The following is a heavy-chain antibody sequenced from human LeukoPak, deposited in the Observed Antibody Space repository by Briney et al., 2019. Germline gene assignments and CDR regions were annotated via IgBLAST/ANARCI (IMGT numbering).Heavy chain of an antibody. V-gene: IGHV3-30*02. J-gene: IGHJ4*02. CDR1: RYTYRSYA. CDR3: ANGDCRGGRCSSGAH. Sequence: GGSLTLSCTGSRYTYRSYAMPSAQKAPGKGLEWVSYTRDDASKTWYGGSVKGRFTISRDNSKNTLYLHMNSVRGEDTAMYYCANGDCRGGRCSSGAHWGQGTLVTVSS. CDR2: TRDDASKT. D-gene: IGHD2-15*01.